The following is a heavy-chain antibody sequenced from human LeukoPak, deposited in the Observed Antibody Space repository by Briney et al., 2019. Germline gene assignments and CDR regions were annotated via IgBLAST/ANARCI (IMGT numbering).Heavy chain of an antibody. V-gene: IGHV1-46*01. CDR3: ARTYYYDNIGFDY. Sequence: ASVTVSCKASGYSLISYYMHWVRQAPGQGLEWMGMINPSDGSTNYAQKFQGRVTMTRDTSTDTLYMELSSLRSEDTAVYYCARTYYYDNIGFDYWGQGTLVTVSS. J-gene: IGHJ4*02. D-gene: IGHD3-22*01. CDR2: INPSDGST. CDR1: GYSLISYY.